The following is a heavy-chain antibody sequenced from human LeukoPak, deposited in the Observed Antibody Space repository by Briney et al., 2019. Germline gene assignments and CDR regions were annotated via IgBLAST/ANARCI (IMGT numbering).Heavy chain of an antibody. D-gene: IGHD7-27*01. Sequence: GASVKVSCKASGYNFNSLDINWVRQAPGHGLEWMGWMSPNNDDTGYAQKFQGRVTFTRNTAISTVYMELSSLRSEDTAVYYCARGVDAGVDYWGQGTLVTVSS. CDR3: ARGVDAGVDY. CDR2: MSPNNDDT. J-gene: IGHJ4*02. CDR1: GYNFNSLD. V-gene: IGHV1-8*03.